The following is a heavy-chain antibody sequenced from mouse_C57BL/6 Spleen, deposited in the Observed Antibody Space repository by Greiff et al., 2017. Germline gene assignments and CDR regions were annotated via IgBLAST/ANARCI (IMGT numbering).Heavy chain of an antibody. D-gene: IGHD2-4*01. CDR2: IDPSDSYT. V-gene: IGHV1-69*01. CDR3: ARRGDYDIDAMDY. Sequence: VQLQQPGAELVMPGASVKLSCKASGYTFTSYWMHWVKQRPGQGLEWIGEIDPSDSYTNYNQKFKGKSTLTVDKSSSTAYMQLSSLTSEDSAVXYCARRGDYDIDAMDYWGQGTSVTGSS. J-gene: IGHJ4*01. CDR1: GYTFTSYW.